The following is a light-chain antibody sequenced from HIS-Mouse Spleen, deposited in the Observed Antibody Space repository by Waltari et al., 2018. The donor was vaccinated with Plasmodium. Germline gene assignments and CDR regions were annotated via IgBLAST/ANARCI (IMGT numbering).Light chain of an antibody. V-gene: IGKV1D-13*01. CDR3: QQFNNYPSIT. J-gene: IGKJ5*01. Sequence: AIQLTQSPSSLSASVGDRVTITCRASQGISSALAWYPQKPGKAPKLLIYDASSLESGVPSRFSGSGSGTDFTLTISSLQPEDFATYYCQQFNNYPSITFGQGTRLEIK. CDR2: DAS. CDR1: QGISSA.